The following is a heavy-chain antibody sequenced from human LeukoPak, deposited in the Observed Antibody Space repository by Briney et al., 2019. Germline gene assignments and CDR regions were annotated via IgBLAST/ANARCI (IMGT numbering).Heavy chain of an antibody. V-gene: IGHV6-1*01. CDR2: TYYRSKWFN. D-gene: IGHD6-13*01. J-gene: IGHJ4*02. CDR1: GDSVSSNSAA. CDR3: AGDFPSASGWFTTLDS. Sequence: SQTLSLTCAISGDSVSSNSAAWNWIRQSPSRGLEWLGRTYYRSKWFNSYAESVKGRITISPDTSKNQFSLQLDSVTPEDTAVYYCAGDFPSASGWFTTLDSWGQGAQVIVSS.